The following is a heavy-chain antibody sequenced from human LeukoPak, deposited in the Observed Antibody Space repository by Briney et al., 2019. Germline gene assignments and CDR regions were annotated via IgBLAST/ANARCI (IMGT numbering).Heavy chain of an antibody. CDR1: GFTFTNYA. Sequence: GGSLRLSCAASGFTFTNYAMSWVRQAPGKGLEWVSYISSSSSMIYYADSVKGRFTISRDNAKNSLYLQMKSLRDEDTAIYYCARDYGDLPARVPYFDYWGQGTLVTVSS. J-gene: IGHJ4*02. V-gene: IGHV3-48*02. CDR2: ISSSSSMI. CDR3: ARDYGDLPARVPYFDY. D-gene: IGHD4-17*01.